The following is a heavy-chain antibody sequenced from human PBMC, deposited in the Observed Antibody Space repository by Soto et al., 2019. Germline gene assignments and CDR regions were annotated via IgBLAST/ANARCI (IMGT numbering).Heavy chain of an antibody. V-gene: IGHV4-34*01. Sequence: SETLSLTCAVYGGSFSGYYWSWIRQPPGKGLEWIGEINHSGSTSYNPSLKSRVTISVDTSKNQFSLKLSSVTAADTAVYYCARGHSGVRGVITYYYYYGMDVWGQGTTVTVSS. J-gene: IGHJ6*02. D-gene: IGHD3-10*01. CDR2: INHSGST. CDR1: GGSFSGYY. CDR3: ARGHSGVRGVITYYYYYGMDV.